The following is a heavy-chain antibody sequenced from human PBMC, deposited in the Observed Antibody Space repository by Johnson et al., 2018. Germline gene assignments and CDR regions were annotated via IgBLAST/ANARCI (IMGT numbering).Heavy chain of an antibody. V-gene: IGHV3-7*01. CDR3: ARENKEEGIAARLDYYYRMEV. J-gene: IGHJ6*01. CDR2: IKQDGSEK. D-gene: IGHD6-6*01. Sequence: VQLVESGGGLVQPGGSLRLSCAASGFTFSSYWMSWVRQAPGKGLEWVANIKQDGSEKYYVDSVKGRFTISRENAKNSLDLQMNSRRAGDTAVYYCARENKEEGIAARLDYYYRMEVWGQGTTVTGSS. CDR1: GFTFSSYW.